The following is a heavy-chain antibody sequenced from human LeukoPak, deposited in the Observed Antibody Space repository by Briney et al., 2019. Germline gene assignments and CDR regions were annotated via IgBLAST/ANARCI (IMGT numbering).Heavy chain of an antibody. V-gene: IGHV4-30-4*01. Sequence: PLETLSLTCTVSGGSISSGDYYWSWIRQPPGKGLEWIGYIYYSGSTYYNPSLKSRVTISVDTSKNQFSLKLSSVTAADTAVYYCARDPTDSSGYPPYYFDYWGQGTLVTVSS. CDR1: GGSISSGDYY. CDR2: IYYSGST. CDR3: ARDPTDSSGYPPYYFDY. D-gene: IGHD3-22*01. J-gene: IGHJ4*02.